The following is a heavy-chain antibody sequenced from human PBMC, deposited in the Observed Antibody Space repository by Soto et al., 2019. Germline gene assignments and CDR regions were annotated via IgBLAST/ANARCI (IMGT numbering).Heavy chain of an antibody. CDR2: INHSGST. Sequence: PSETLSLTCTVSGGSFSGYYWSWIRQPPGKGLEWIGEINHSGSTNYNPSLKSRVTISVDTSKNQFSLKLSSVTAADTAVYYCASIVATKANYYYYGMDVWGQGTTVTVSS. J-gene: IGHJ6*02. D-gene: IGHD5-12*01. V-gene: IGHV4-34*01. CDR3: ASIVATKANYYYYGMDV. CDR1: GGSFSGYY.